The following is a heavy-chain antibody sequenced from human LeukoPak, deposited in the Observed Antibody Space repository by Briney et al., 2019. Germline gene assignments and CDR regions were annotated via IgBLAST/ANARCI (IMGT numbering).Heavy chain of an antibody. D-gene: IGHD6-13*01. J-gene: IGHJ4*02. CDR2: IGGSGSST. V-gene: IGHV3-23*01. Sequence: GGSLRLSCAASGFTFSIYPMSWVRQAPGKGLEWVSAIGGSGSSTYYADSVKGRFTISRDNSKNTLYLKMSSLRADDTAVYYCAKGSAAVRPYYFDYWGQGTLVTVSS. CDR3: AKGSAAVRPYYFDY. CDR1: GFTFSIYP.